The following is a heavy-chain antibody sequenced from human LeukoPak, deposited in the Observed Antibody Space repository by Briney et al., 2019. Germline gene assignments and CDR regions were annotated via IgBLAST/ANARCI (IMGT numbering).Heavy chain of an antibody. CDR3: ARRRGIAAAGTRYFDY. CDR1: GFTFSSYA. D-gene: IGHD6-13*01. CDR2: ISGSGGST. J-gene: IGHJ4*02. Sequence: PGGSLRLSCAASGFTFSSYAMSWVRQAPGKGLEWVSAISGSGGSTYYADSVKGRFTISRDNAKNSLYLQMNSLRAEDTAVYYCARRRGIAAAGTRYFDYWGQGTLVTVSS. V-gene: IGHV3-23*01.